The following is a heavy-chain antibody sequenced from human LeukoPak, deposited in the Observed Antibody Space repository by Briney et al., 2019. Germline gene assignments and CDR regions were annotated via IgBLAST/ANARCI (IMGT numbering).Heavy chain of an antibody. CDR1: GGSISSGGYY. Sequence: SETLSLTCTVSGGSISSGGYYWSWIRQPPGKGLEWIGYIYHSGSTYYNPSLKSRVTISVDRSKNQFSLKLSSVTAADTAVYYCARDLGPGGIAAAGTWGWFDPWGQGTLVTVSS. V-gene: IGHV4-30-2*01. CDR2: IYHSGST. CDR3: ARDLGPGGIAAAGTWGWFDP. J-gene: IGHJ5*02. D-gene: IGHD6-13*01.